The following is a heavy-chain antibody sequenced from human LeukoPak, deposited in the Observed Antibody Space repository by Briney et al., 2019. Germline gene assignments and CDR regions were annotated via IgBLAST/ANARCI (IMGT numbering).Heavy chain of an antibody. CDR3: AKRSKGGDSTGYYYYFDL. CDR2: ISGDGSTT. D-gene: IGHD3-22*01. V-gene: IGHV3-74*01. J-gene: IGHJ2*01. CDR1: GFTFSSYW. Sequence: GGSLGLSCAASGFTFSSYWMHWVRQAPGKGLVWVSLISGDGSTTIYADSVKGRFTISRDNAKNTLFLQMNSLRAEDTAVYYCAKRSKGGDSTGYYYYFDLWGRGTLVTVSS.